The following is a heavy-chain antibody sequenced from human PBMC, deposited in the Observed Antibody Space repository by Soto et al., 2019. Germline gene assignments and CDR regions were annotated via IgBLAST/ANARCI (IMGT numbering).Heavy chain of an antibody. J-gene: IGHJ6*02. CDR2: INPEGTKK. Sequence: WWSLRLSCSTSGFTFTNHCMRWGRQAPEKGLEWVANINPEGTKKYYVDSVEGRFTISRDNAKTSLYLQMNSLRAEDTAVYYCARETYCTSINSYGDDYYDIDVWGHGTTVTVSS. V-gene: IGHV3-7*01. D-gene: IGHD2-2*01. CDR3: ARETYCTSINSYGDDYYDIDV. CDR1: GFTFTNHC.